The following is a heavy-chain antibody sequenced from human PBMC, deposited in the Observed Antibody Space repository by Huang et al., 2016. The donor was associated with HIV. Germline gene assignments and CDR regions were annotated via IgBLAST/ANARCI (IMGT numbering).Heavy chain of an antibody. V-gene: IGHV3-74*01. Sequence: EVQLVESGGGLVQPGGSLRLSCAASGFTFSSYWMHWVCQAPGKGVFWVSRINSDGSSSGYADSVKGRFTISRDNAKNTLYLQMNSLRAEDTAVYYCVRDPRIQSWLNYFDYWGQGTLVSVSS. CDR1: GFTFSSYW. CDR2: INSDGSSS. J-gene: IGHJ4*02. D-gene: IGHD3-22*01. CDR3: VRDPRIQSWLNYFDY.